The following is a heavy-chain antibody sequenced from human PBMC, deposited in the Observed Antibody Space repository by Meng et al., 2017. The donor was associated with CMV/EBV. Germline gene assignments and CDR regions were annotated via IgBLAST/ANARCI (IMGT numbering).Heavy chain of an antibody. V-gene: IGHV4-59*01. CDR1: GGSISSYY. J-gene: IGHJ4*02. Sequence: GSLRFSCSVPGGSISSYYWSWIRQPPGKGLEGIGYMYHSGSTNYNPSLKNPVTISIDTSKYQYSLKLSSMTAADTAVYYCARGNWTYDYWGQGTLVTVSS. CDR2: MYHSGST. CDR3: ARGNWTYDY. D-gene: IGHD1-7*01.